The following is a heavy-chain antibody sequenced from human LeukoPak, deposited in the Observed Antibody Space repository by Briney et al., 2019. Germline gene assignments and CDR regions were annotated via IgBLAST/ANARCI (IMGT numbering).Heavy chain of an antibody. CDR2: VAHKGPT. CDR1: GASPSDYY. V-gene: IGHV4-34*01. Sequence: PSETLSLTCAVYGASPSDYYWSWIRQPPGKGLQWIGEVAHKGPTVYSPTLNRKYNPSFKSRVTMSVDPSKNHFSLKLTSVTAADTAVYYCARTFQAPSYGDSDSRTKYPYSMDVWGQGTMVAVSS. D-gene: IGHD4-17*01. J-gene: IGHJ6*02. CDR3: ARTFQAPSYGDSDSRTKYPYSMDV.